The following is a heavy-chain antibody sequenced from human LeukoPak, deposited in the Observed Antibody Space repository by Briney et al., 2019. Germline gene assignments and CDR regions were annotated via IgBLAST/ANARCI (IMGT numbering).Heavy chain of an antibody. J-gene: IGHJ3*02. CDR3: ATRRYSGYDSKSSRAFDI. CDR1: GFTFSSYS. Sequence: GGSLRLSCAASGFTFSSYSMNWVRQAPGKGLEWVSSISSSSSYIYYADSVKGRFTISRDNAKNSLYLQMNSLRAEDTAVYYCATRRYSGYDSKSSRAFDIWGQGTMVTVSS. V-gene: IGHV3-21*01. D-gene: IGHD5-12*01. CDR2: ISSSSSYI.